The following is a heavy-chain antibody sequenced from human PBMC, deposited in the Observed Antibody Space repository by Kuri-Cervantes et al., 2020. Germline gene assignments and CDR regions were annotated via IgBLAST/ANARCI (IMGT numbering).Heavy chain of an antibody. V-gene: IGHV3-21*01. Sequence: GESLKISCAASTFTFGDYGMNWVRQAPGKGLEWVASISSSTSYKNYADSVKGRFTISRDNVRNSLYLQMDSLRAEDTAVYYCAKETDSGSYHAYWGQGTLVTVSS. CDR2: ISSSTSYK. D-gene: IGHD1-26*01. CDR3: AKETDSGSYHAY. CDR1: TFTFGDYG. J-gene: IGHJ4*02.